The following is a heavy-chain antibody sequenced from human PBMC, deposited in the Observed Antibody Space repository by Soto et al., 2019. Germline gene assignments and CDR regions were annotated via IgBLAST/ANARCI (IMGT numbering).Heavy chain of an antibody. D-gene: IGHD1-26*01. CDR2: VSKNGAT. CDR1: GGSISRYF. V-gene: IGHV4-59*01. Sequence: QVQLQESGPGLVEPSETLSLTCGVSGGSISRYFWSWIRQPPGQELEWIGYVSKNGATNYSPSLKSRVTISVATSKHEVSLKLKSVTAADTAVYYCAKDRSGSYYAFDAWGPGTLVTVSS. J-gene: IGHJ4*02. CDR3: AKDRSGSYYAFDA.